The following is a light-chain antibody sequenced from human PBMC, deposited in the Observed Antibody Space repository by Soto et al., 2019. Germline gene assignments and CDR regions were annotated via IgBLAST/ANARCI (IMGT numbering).Light chain of an antibody. CDR3: QQYGSAPYT. CDR2: GAS. J-gene: IGKJ2*01. Sequence: EIVVTQSPGTLSLSPGERATLFCRASQSVSSSFLAWYQHKPGQAPRLLIYGASSRATGIPDRFSGSESGTDFTLTISRLEPEDFAVYYCQQYGSAPYTFGQGTKLEIK. V-gene: IGKV3-20*01. CDR1: QSVSSSF.